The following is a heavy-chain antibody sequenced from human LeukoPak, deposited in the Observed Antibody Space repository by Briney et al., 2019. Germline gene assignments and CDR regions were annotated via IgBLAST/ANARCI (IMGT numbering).Heavy chain of an antibody. CDR1: GFTFSDYW. V-gene: IGHV3-11*04. D-gene: IGHD1-26*01. CDR3: ARGRSVGTTKDHAFDF. J-gene: IGHJ3*01. CDR2: IRGNSRTI. Sequence: GGSLRLSCVGSGFTFSDYWMSWVRQAPGKGLEWVSYIRGNSRTIYYADSVKGRFTISRDNAKNSLYLQMNSLRAEDTAVYFCARGRSVGTTKDHAFDFWGQGTMVTVPS.